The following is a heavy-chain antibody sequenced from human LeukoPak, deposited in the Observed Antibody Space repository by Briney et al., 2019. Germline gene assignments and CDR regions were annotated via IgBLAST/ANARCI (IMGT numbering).Heavy chain of an antibody. J-gene: IGHJ6*03. CDR1: GGSISSYY. D-gene: IGHD5-18*01. Sequence: SETLSLTRTVSGGSISSYYWSWIRQPPGKGLEWIGYIYYSGSTNYNPSLKSRVTISVDTSKNQFSLKLSSVTAADTAVYYCARTTEGGYTYDYVYYYYMDVWGKGTTVTISS. V-gene: IGHV4-59*01. CDR2: IYYSGST. CDR3: ARTTEGGYTYDYVYYYYMDV.